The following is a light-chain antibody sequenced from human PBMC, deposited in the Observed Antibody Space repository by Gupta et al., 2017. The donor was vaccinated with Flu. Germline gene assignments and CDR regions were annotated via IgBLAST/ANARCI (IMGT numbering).Light chain of an antibody. V-gene: IGLV3-19*01. CDR1: SLRTSY. J-gene: IGLJ2*01. CDR2: DNN. CDR3: NSRDNRDNNQAV. Sequence: QTVSITSQGDSLRTSYAIWYQQKPAQAPVLVLYDNNIRPSGIPDRFSGSSSGNTAALTITGAQAEEEADYYCNSRDNRDNNQAVFGGGTKLTVL.